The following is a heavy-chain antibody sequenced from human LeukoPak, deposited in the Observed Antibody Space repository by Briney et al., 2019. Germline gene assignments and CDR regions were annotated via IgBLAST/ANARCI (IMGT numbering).Heavy chain of an antibody. D-gene: IGHD4-11*01. CDR2: INGDGSST. Sequence: GGSLRLSCAASGFTFSSYLMYWVRQAPGKGLVWVSRINGDGSSTTYADSVKGRFTMSRDNAKNTLYLQMNSLRAEDTAVYYCARGNSHSFDYWGKGALVTVSS. CDR3: ARGNSHSFDY. CDR1: GFTFSSYL. V-gene: IGHV3-74*01. J-gene: IGHJ4*02.